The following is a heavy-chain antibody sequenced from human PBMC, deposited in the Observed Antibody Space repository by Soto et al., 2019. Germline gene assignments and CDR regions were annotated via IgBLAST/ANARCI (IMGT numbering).Heavy chain of an antibody. J-gene: IGHJ3*02. CDR2: INSDGSST. CDR3: AIESHYYDSSGYPGRAFDI. CDR1: GFTFSSYW. D-gene: IGHD3-22*01. Sequence: GGSLRLSCAASGFTFSSYWMHWVRQAPGKGLVWVSRINSDGSSTSYADSVKGRFTISRDNAKNTLYLQMNSLRAEDTVLYYCAIESHYYDSSGYPGRAFDIWGQGTMVTVSS. V-gene: IGHV3-74*01.